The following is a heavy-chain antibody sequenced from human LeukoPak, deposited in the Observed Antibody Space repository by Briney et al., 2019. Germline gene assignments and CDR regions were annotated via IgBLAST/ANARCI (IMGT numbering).Heavy chain of an antibody. V-gene: IGHV4-34*01. CDR2: INHSGST. Sequence: SETLSLTCAVYGEYFSTYYYSWIRQPPGKGLEWIGEINHSGSTNYNPSLKSRLTISVDMSKKQFFLRLSSVTAADTAVYYCARHENPYYFDYWGQGTLVTVSS. CDR1: GEYFSTYY. CDR3: ARHENPYYFDY. J-gene: IGHJ4*02.